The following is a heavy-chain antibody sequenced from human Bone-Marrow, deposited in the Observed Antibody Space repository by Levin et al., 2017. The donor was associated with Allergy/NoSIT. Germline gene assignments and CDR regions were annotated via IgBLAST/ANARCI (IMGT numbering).Heavy chain of an antibody. D-gene: IGHD1-26*01. Sequence: PGGSLRLSCAASGFKFGDYAIHWVRQVPGKGLEWVSGMSWSSDSLGYADSVKGRFTISRDNAKNSLHLQMNSLRVEDTALYYCVKGTSGSYSSGYFDSWGQGTLVTVSS. J-gene: IGHJ4*02. CDR1: GFKFGDYA. V-gene: IGHV3-9*01. CDR3: VKGTSGSYSSGYFDS. CDR2: MSWSSDSL.